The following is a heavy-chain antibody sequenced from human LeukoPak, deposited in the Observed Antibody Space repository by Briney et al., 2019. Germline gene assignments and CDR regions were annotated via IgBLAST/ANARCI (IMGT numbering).Heavy chain of an antibody. J-gene: IGHJ4*02. D-gene: IGHD3-16*01. CDR3: ARVPSALRHYFDY. CDR1: GYSISSGYY. Sequence: SSETLSLTCTVSGYSISSGYYWGWIRQPPGKGLEWIGSINHSGSTYYNPSLKSRVTISVDTSKNQFSLKLSSVTAADTAVYYCARVPSALRHYFDYWGQGTLVTVSS. CDR2: INHSGST. V-gene: IGHV4-38-2*02.